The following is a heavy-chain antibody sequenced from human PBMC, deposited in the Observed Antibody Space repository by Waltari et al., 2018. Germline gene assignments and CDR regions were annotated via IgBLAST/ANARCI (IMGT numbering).Heavy chain of an antibody. CDR1: GASLGSNVAY. CDR3: ARSLGNTALFQGEEYALDM. D-gene: IGHD3-16*01. CDR2: IYTNNNV. V-gene: IGHV4-61*02. J-gene: IGHJ3*02. Sequence: QVQLRESGPGLVKPSETLSLTCSVSGASLGSNVAYWSWIRQPAGKGLEWIGRIYTNNNVIYNRSLTGRVSMSVDTSKNQVSLSLRSVTAADTAVYFCARSLGNTALFQGEEYALDMWGQGTVVTVSS.